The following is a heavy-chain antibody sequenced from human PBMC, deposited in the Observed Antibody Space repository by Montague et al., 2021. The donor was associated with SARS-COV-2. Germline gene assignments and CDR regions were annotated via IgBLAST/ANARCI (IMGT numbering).Heavy chain of an antibody. J-gene: IGHJ3*01. Sequence: SLRLSCAASGFTVSSNYMSWVRQAPGKGLEWVSVIYSDVRTYYAASVKGRFTISRDNSKNTLYLQLNSLRAEETAVYYCSRVVTYAFDVWGQGTMVTISS. D-gene: IGHD4-11*01. CDR2: IYSDVRT. CDR1: GFTVSSNY. CDR3: SRVVTYAFDV. V-gene: IGHV3-66*01.